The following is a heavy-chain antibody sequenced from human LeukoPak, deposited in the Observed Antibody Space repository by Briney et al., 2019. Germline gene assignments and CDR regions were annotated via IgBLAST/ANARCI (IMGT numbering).Heavy chain of an antibody. CDR1: GYTFTGYY. J-gene: IGHJ1*01. CDR2: INPNSGGT. D-gene: IGHD6-19*01. CDR3: ARGGIAVAGSAEYFQH. V-gene: IGHV1-2*02. Sequence: ASVKVSCKASGYTFTGYYMHWVRQAPGQGLEWMGWINPNSGGTNYAQKFQGRVTMTRDTSISTAYMELSRLRSDDTAVYYCARGGIAVAGSAEYFQHWGQGTLVTVSS.